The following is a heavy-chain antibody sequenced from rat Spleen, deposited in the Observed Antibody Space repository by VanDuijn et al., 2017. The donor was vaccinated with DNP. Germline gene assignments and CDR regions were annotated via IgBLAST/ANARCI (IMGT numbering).Heavy chain of an antibody. J-gene: IGHJ1*01. Sequence: QVQLQQSGAELAKPGSSVKISCKASGYTFSTYYIGWIKQTTGQGLEYIGYINTGSGGTNYNEKFKGKATLTVDRSSSTAFMQLSSLTPDDSAVYYCARHTYYGYYWYFDFWGPGTMVTVSS. CDR2: INTGSGGT. CDR3: ARHTYYGYYWYFDF. CDR1: GYTFSTYY. D-gene: IGHD1-9*01. V-gene: IGHV1-43*01.